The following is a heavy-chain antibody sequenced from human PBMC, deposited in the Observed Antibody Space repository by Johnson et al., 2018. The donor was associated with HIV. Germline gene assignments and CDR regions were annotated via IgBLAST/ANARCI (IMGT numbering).Heavy chain of an antibody. Sequence: QVQLVESGGGVVQPGGSLRLSCAASGFTFSSYAMHWVRQAPGKGLEWVAVISCDGSNTYYADSVKGRFPISSDNSKNTLYLQMNSLRAEDTAVYYCAKGHCIAAAGVGAACDAFDIWGQGTMVTVSS. CDR3: AKGHCIAAAGVGAACDAFDI. V-gene: IGHV3-30-3*02. CDR1: GFTFSSYA. CDR2: ISCDGSNT. J-gene: IGHJ3*02. D-gene: IGHD6-13*01.